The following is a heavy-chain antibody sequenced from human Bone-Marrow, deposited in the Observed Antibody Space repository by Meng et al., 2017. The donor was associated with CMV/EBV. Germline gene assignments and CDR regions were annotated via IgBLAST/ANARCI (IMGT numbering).Heavy chain of an antibody. Sequence: SLKISCAASGFTFDDYAMHWVRQAPGKGLEWVSGISWNSGSIGYADSVKGRFTISRDNAKNSLYPQMNSRRAEDMALYYCAKGYYYDSSGLFDYWGQGTLVTVSS. D-gene: IGHD3-22*01. V-gene: IGHV3-9*03. CDR3: AKGYYYDSSGLFDY. CDR2: ISWNSGSI. CDR1: GFTFDDYA. J-gene: IGHJ4*02.